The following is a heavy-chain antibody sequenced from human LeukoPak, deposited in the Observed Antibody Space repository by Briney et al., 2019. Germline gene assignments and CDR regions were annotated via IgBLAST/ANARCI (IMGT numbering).Heavy chain of an antibody. J-gene: IGHJ3*02. CDR1: GYTFTSYY. V-gene: IGHV1-46*01. Sequence: ASVKVSCKASGYTFTSYYMHWVRQAPGQGLEWMGIINPSGGSTSYAQKFQGRVTMTRDMSTSTVYMELSSLRSEDTAVYYCAREAQTHDAFDIWGQGTMVTVSS. CDR2: INPSGGST. CDR3: AREAQTHDAFDI.